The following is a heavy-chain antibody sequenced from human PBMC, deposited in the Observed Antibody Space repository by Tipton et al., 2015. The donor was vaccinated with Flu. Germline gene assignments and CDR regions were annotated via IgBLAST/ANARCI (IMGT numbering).Heavy chain of an antibody. D-gene: IGHD2-2*01. CDR3: ARGRRVGYCSSTSCYSAGGADY. J-gene: IGHJ4*02. CDR1: GGSFSGYY. Sequence: LRLSCAVYGGSFSGYYWSWIRQPPGKGLEWIGEINHSGSTNYNPSLKSRVTISVDTSKNQFSLKLSSVTAADTAVYYCARGRRVGYCSSTSCYSAGGADYWGQGTLVTVSS. V-gene: IGHV4-34*01. CDR2: INHSGST.